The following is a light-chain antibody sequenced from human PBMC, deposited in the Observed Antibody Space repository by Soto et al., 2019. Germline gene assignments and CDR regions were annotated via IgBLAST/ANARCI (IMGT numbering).Light chain of an antibody. V-gene: IGKV3-20*01. CDR2: GAS. CDR1: QSVSSN. Sequence: EIVMTHSPATLSVSPWEIATLSCRASQSVSSNLAWYQQKPGQSPRLLIFGASIRDTGLPDRFSGGGSGRDFTLTISRLEPEDSAVYYCHQYGISPGTFGQGTKVDIK. CDR3: HQYGISPGT. J-gene: IGKJ1*01.